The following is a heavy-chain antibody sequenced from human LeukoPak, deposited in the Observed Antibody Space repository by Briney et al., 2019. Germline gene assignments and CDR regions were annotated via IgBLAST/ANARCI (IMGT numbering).Heavy chain of an antibody. Sequence: GGSLRLSCAASGFTFSSYSMNWVRQAPGKGLEWVSSISSSSSYIYYADSVKGRFTISRDNAKNSLYLQMTSLSAEDTAVYYCASPRNYYDSSGYIFYWGQGTLVTVSS. CDR3: ASPRNYYDSSGYIFY. D-gene: IGHD3-22*01. V-gene: IGHV3-21*01. CDR2: ISSSSSYI. CDR1: GFTFSSYS. J-gene: IGHJ4*02.